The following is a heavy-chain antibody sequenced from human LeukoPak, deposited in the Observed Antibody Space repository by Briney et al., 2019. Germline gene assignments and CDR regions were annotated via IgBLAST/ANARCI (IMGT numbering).Heavy chain of an antibody. CDR2: IWYDGSNK. V-gene: IGHV3-33*01. CDR1: GFTFSSYG. J-gene: IGHJ4*02. Sequence: GGSLRLSCAASGFTFSSYGMHWVRQAPGKGLEWVAVIWYDGSNKYYADSVKGRFTISRDNSKNTLYQQTNSLRAEDTAVYYCASFGILSYHTFDYWGQGTLVTVSS. D-gene: IGHD3-9*01. CDR3: ASFGILSYHTFDY.